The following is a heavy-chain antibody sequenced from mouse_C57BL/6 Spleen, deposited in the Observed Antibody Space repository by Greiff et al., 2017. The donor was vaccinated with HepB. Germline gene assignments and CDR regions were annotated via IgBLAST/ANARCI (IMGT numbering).Heavy chain of an antibody. CDR3: ARGDDYLDGLAWFAY. CDR2: IWSGGST. V-gene: IGHV2-2*01. D-gene: IGHD2-4*01. J-gene: IGHJ3*01. Sequence: QVQLQQSGPGLVQPSQSLSITCTVSGFSLTSYGVHWVRQSPGKGLEWLGVIWSGGSTDYNAAFLSSLSISKDNSKSQVFFKMNSLQADDTAIYYCARGDDYLDGLAWFAYWGQGTLVTVSA. CDR1: GFSLTSYG.